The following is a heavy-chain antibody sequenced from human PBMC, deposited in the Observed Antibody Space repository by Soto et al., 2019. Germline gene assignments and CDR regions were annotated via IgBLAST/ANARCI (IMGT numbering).Heavy chain of an antibody. Sequence: VASVKVSCKASGYTFTSYGISWVRQAPGQGLEWMGWISAYNGNTNYAQKLQGRVTMTTDTSTSTAYMGLRSLRSDDTAVYYCAGYQLLWSNAFDIWGQGTMVTVSS. V-gene: IGHV1-18*01. D-gene: IGHD2-2*01. CDR3: AGYQLLWSNAFDI. J-gene: IGHJ3*02. CDR1: GYTFTSYG. CDR2: ISAYNGNT.